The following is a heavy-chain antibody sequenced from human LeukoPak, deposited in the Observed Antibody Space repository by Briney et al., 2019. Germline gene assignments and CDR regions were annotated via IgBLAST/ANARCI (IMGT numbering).Heavy chain of an antibody. V-gene: IGHV4-30-4*08. CDR2: IYYSGST. CDR3: ASDHRAGLAARQSPPGGFDY. CDR1: GGSISSGDYY. D-gene: IGHD6-6*01. J-gene: IGHJ4*02. Sequence: SETLSLTCTVSGGSISSGDYYWSWIRQPPGKGLEWIGYIYYSGSTYYNPSLKSRVTISVDTSKNQFSPKLSSVTAADTAVYYCASDHRAGLAARQSPPGGFDYWGQGTLVTVSS.